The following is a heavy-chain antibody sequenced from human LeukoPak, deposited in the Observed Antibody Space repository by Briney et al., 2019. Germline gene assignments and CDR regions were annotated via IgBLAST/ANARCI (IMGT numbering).Heavy chain of an antibody. D-gene: IGHD6-6*01. Sequence: SQTLSLTCAVSGGSISSGGYSWNWIRQPPGKGLEWIGYIYHSGSTYYNPSLKSRVTISVDRSKNQFSLKLSSVTAADTAVYYCASYSSSSTFLDVWGQGTTVTVSS. J-gene: IGHJ6*02. CDR1: GGSISSGGYS. V-gene: IGHV4-30-2*01. CDR3: ASYSSSSTFLDV. CDR2: IYHSGST.